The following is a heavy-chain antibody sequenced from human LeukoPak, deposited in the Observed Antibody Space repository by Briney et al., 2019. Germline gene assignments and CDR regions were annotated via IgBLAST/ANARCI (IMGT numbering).Heavy chain of an antibody. J-gene: IGHJ4*02. D-gene: IGHD2-21*01. CDR3: AKRSVVIRVILVGFHKEAYYFDS. CDR1: GFTFSSYA. CDR2: ISDSGGRT. Sequence: GGSLRLSCVASGFTFSSYAMSWVRQAPGKGLEWVAGISDSGGRTNYADSVKGRFTISRDNPKNTLYLQMNSLRAEDTAVYFCAKRSVVIRVILVGFHKEAYYFDSWGQGALVTVSS. V-gene: IGHV3-23*01.